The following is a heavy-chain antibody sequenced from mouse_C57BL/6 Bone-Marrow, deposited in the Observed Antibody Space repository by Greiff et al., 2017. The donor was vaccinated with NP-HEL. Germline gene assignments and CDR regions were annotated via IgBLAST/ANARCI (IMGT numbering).Heavy chain of an antibody. J-gene: IGHJ3*01. Sequence: VQLQQSGPGLVAPSQSLSITCTVSGFSLTSYGVDWVRQSPGKGLEWLGVIWGVGSTNYNSALKSRLSISKDNSKSQVFLKMNSLQTDDTAMYYCASDHYGFAYWGQGTLVTVSA. CDR3: ASDHYGFAY. D-gene: IGHD1-2*01. CDR2: IWGVGST. V-gene: IGHV2-6*01. CDR1: GFSLTSYG.